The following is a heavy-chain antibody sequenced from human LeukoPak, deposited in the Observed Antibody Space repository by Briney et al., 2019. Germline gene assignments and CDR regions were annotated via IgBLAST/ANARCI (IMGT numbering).Heavy chain of an antibody. J-gene: IGHJ6*03. CDR3: ARESTQWLATYYYYYMDV. Sequence: GGSLRLSCAASGFTFSDYYMDWVRQAPGKGLEWVGRTRNKANSYTTEYAASVKGRFTISRDDSKNSLYLQMNSLKTEDTAVYYCARESTQWLATYYYYYMDVWGKGTTVTVSS. CDR1: GFTFSDYY. V-gene: IGHV3-72*01. CDR2: TRNKANSYTT. D-gene: IGHD6-19*01.